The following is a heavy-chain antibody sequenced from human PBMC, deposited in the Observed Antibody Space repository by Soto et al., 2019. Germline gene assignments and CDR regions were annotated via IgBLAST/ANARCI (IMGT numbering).Heavy chain of an antibody. J-gene: IGHJ5*02. CDR3: ATRITVFGLLIPPFDP. CDR2: INHTGGT. D-gene: IGHD3-3*01. Sequence: SETLSLTCAVYGGSVNGYYWNWNRQPPGKGLEWIGEINHTGGTHYNPSLKSRVTMSVDTSKNQFSLRLSSVTAADTAIYYCATRITVFGLLIPPFDPWGQGTQVTVSS. V-gene: IGHV4-34*01. CDR1: GGSVNGYY.